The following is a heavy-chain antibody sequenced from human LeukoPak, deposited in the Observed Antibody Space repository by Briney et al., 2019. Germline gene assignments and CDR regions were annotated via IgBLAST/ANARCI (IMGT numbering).Heavy chain of an antibody. J-gene: IGHJ5*02. D-gene: IGHD2-21*02. CDR3: ARGTPTKTYCGGDCYAGWFDP. V-gene: IGHV1-69*05. CDR2: IIPIFGTA. CDR1: GGTFTSYA. Sequence: AAVTVSFTASGGTFTSYAISWVRQAPGQGLEWMGGIIPIFGTANYAQKFQGRVTITTDESTSTAYMELSSLRSEDTAVYYCARGTPTKTYCGGDCYAGWFDPWGQGTLVTVSS.